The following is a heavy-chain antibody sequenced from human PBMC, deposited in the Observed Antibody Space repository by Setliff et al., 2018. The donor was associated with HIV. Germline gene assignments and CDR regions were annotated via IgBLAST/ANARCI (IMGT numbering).Heavy chain of an antibody. CDR3: AAQGVL. V-gene: IGHV3-9*01. Sequence: PGGSLRLSCAASGFTFDDYAMHWVRQAPGKGLEWVSGISWNSGSIGYADSVKGRFTISRDNAKNSLYLQMTGLRVEDTAVYYCAAQGVLWGQGTLVTVSS. D-gene: IGHD2-8*01. CDR2: ISWNSGSI. CDR1: GFTFDDYA. J-gene: IGHJ1*01.